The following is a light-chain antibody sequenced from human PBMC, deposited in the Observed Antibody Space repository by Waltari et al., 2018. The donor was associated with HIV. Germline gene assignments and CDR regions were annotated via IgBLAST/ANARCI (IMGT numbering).Light chain of an antibody. Sequence: QSALTQPASVSGSPGQSITISCTGTSSDVGAYNYVSWYQQHPGKAPKLFLYEVIKRPPSVSTRLSGSKTCSTASLTISGLQTDDEADYYCSSYTSAETVVFGVGTRVTVL. J-gene: IGLJ1*01. CDR2: EVI. CDR3: SSYTSAETVV. V-gene: IGLV2-14*01. CDR1: SSDVGAYNY.